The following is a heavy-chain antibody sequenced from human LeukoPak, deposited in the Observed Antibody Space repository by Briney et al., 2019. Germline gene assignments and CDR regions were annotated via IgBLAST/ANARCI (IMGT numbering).Heavy chain of an antibody. CDR1: GFTFTSSA. CDR2: IVVGSGNT. Sequence: ASVKVSCKASGFTFTSSAVQWVRQARGQRLEWIGWIVVGSGNTNYAQKFQKRVTITRDMSTSTAYMELSSLRSEDTAVYYCATGSLWFGDLGNVWGQGTTVTVSS. J-gene: IGHJ6*02. CDR3: ATGSLWFGDLGNV. V-gene: IGHV1-58*01. D-gene: IGHD3-10*01.